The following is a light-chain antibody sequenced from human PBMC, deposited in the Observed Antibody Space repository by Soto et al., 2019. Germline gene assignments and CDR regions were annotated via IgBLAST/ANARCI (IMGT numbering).Light chain of an antibody. Sequence: QSVLTQPPSVSEAPRQRVTISCSGSRSNIGNNAVNWYQQLPGKAPKLLIYYDDLLPSGVSDRFSGSKSGTSASLAISGLQSEDEADYYCAVWDDNLNDVVFGGGTKLTVL. J-gene: IGLJ2*01. CDR3: AVWDDNLNDVV. CDR2: YDD. CDR1: RSNIGNNA. V-gene: IGLV1-36*01.